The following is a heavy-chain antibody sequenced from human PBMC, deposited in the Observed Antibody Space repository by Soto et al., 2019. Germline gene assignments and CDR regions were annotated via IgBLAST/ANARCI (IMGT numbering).Heavy chain of an antibody. CDR3: AKVFVFTIREGFDY. Sequence: EVQLLESGGGLVQPGGSLRLSCAASGFTFSSYAMSWVRPAPGKGLEWVSAITGSGDSTYYADSVKGRFTVSRDNSKNTLYLQMNSRRAEDTAVYYCAKVFVFTIREGFDYWGLGTLVTVSS. CDR1: GFTFSSYA. CDR2: ITGSGDST. D-gene: IGHD3-3*01. V-gene: IGHV3-23*01. J-gene: IGHJ4*02.